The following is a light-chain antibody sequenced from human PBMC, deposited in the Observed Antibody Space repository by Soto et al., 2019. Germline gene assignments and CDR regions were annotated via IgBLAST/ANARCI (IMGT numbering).Light chain of an antibody. CDR2: DAY. CDR3: KQFNNYPLT. CDR1: QSISSW. Sequence: DIQMTQSPSTLSASVGDRVTITCRASQSISSWLARYQQKPGKVPKLLIYDAYSLESGVQSRFSGSGSGTDFTLTIRSLQPEDFATYYCKQFNNYPLTFGGGTKVDI. V-gene: IGKV1-5*01. J-gene: IGKJ4*01.